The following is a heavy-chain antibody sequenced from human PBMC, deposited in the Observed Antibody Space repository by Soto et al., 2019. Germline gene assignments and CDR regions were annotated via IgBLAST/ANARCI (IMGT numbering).Heavy chain of an antibody. D-gene: IGHD3-22*01. CDR1: GDTISTGGYT. J-gene: IGHJ5*02. CDR3: ARESVGDYYDSSGYPPPGMFDP. V-gene: IGHV4-30-2*01. CDR2: TYHSGNP. Sequence: SETLSLTCDVSGDTISTGGYTWAWIRQPPGKALEWIGHTYHSGNPYYNPSLKSRVIISVDRSKNQFSLKLSSVTAADTAVYYCARESVGDYYDSSGYPPPGMFDPWGQGTLVTVSS.